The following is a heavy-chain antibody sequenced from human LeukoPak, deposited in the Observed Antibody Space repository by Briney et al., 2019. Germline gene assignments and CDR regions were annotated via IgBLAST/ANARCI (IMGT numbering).Heavy chain of an antibody. CDR2: IYYSGST. CDR3: ASTHGLWADATAFDY. CDR1: GGSISSYY. D-gene: IGHD2-21*02. J-gene: IGHJ4*02. V-gene: IGHV4-59*01. Sequence: SETLSLTCAVSGGSISSYYWSWIRQPPGKGLEWIGYIYYSGSTNYNPSLKSRVTISVDTSKNQFSLKLSSVTAADTAVYYCASTHGLWADATAFDYWGQGTLVTVSS.